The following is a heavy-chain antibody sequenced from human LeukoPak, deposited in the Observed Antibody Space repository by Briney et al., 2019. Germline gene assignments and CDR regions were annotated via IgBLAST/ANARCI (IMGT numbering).Heavy chain of an antibody. D-gene: IGHD5-18*01. CDR3: VVGDSYGYYFDY. CDR2: IIPILGIA. Sequence: SVKVSCKASGGTFSSYAISWVRQAPGQGLEWMGRIIPILGIANYAQKFQGRVTITADKSTSTAYMELSSLRSEDTAVYYCVVGDSYGYYFDYWGQGTLVTVSS. V-gene: IGHV1-69*04. J-gene: IGHJ4*02. CDR1: GGTFSSYA.